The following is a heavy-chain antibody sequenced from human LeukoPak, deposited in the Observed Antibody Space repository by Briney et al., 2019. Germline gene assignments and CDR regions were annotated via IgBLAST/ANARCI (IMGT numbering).Heavy chain of an antibody. Sequence: ASVKVSCKASGYTFTSYAMHWVRQAPGQRLEWMGWINAGNGNTKYSQEFQGRVTITRDTSASTAYMELSSLRSEDMAVYYCARDRSLYSSTWYVPRDGFDIWGQGTMVTVSS. CDR2: INAGNGNT. CDR3: ARDRSLYSSTWYVPRDGFDI. D-gene: IGHD6-13*01. J-gene: IGHJ3*02. CDR1: GYTFTSYA. V-gene: IGHV1-3*03.